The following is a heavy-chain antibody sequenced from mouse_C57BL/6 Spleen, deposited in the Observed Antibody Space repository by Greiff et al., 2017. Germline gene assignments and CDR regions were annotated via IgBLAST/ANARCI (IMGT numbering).Heavy chain of an antibody. CDR2: INPNNGGT. CDR1: GYTFTDYN. J-gene: IGHJ1*03. CDR3: ARDYYYGSSDWYFDV. V-gene: IGHV1-18*01. D-gene: IGHD1-1*01. Sequence: VQLKESGPELVKPGASVKIPCKASGYTFTDYNMDWVKQSHGKSLEWIGDINPNNGGTIYNQKFKGKATLTVDKSSSTAYMELRSLTSEDTAVYYCARDYYYGSSDWYFDVWGTGTTVTVSS.